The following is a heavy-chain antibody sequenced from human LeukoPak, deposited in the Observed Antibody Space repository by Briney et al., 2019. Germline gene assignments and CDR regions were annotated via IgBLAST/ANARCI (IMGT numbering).Heavy chain of an antibody. CDR1: GFTVSSNY. D-gene: IGHD3-16*02. V-gene: IGHV3-53*05. J-gene: IGHJ4*02. Sequence: AGGSLRLSCAASGFTVSSNYMSWVRQAPGKGLEWVSVIYSGGSTYYADSVKGRFTISRDNSKNTLYLQMNSLRAEDTAVYYCARTYSWSLSRFDYWGQGTLVTVSS. CDR2: IYSGGST. CDR3: ARTYSWSLSRFDY.